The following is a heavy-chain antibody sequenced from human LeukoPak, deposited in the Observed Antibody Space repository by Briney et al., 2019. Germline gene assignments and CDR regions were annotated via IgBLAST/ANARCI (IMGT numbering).Heavy chain of an antibody. J-gene: IGHJ4*02. CDR3: ARGLRLQPRGVRYFDY. CDR1: GYSISSGYY. CDR2: IYHSGST. D-gene: IGHD2-15*01. V-gene: IGHV4-38-2*02. Sequence: KTSETLSLTCTVSGYSISSGYYWGWIRQPPGKGLEWSGSIYHSGSTYYNPSLKSRVTISVDTSKNQFSLKLSSVTAADTAVYYCARGLRLQPRGVRYFDYWGQGTLVTVSS.